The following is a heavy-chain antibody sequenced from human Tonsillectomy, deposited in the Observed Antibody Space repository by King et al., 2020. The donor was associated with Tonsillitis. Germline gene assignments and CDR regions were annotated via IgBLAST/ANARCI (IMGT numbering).Heavy chain of an antibody. CDR2: IDPSDSST. J-gene: IGHJ4*02. CDR1: GYSFTSYW. Sequence: QLVQSGAEVKKPGESLRISCKGSGYSFTSYWINWVRQMPGKGLEWMGRIDPSDSSTNYSPSFQGHVTVSGDKSISTAYLQWSSLKASDTAMYYCAASSYYYGSGSYYPYRFWGQGTLVTVSS. D-gene: IGHD3-10*01. V-gene: IGHV5-10-1*01. CDR3: AASSYYYGSGSYYPYRF.